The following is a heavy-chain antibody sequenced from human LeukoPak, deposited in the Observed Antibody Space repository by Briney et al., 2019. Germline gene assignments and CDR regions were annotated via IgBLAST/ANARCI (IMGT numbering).Heavy chain of an antibody. J-gene: IGHJ4*02. CDR3: ASTNYGSGSYYIIPPFDY. CDR2: IYYSGST. V-gene: IGHV4-30-4*01. D-gene: IGHD3-10*01. Sequence: SETLSPTCTVSGGSISSGDYYWSGIRQPPGKGLEWIGYIYYSGSTYYNPSLKSRVTISVDTSKNQFSLKLSSVTAADTAVYYCASTNYGSGSYYIIPPFDYWGQGTLVTVSS. CDR1: GGSISSGDYY.